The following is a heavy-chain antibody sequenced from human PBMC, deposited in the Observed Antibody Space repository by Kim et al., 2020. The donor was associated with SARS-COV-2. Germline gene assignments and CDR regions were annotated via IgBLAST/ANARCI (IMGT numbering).Heavy chain of an antibody. J-gene: IGHJ4*02. Sequence: GESLKISCKTSGYVFTNYWIGWVRQMPGKGLELMGIIYPGDSDVRYRPSFQGQVTISVDKSITTAYLQWSTLEASDTATYYCARIHYDTSGYAPYYFDFWGPGTLLTVSS. V-gene: IGHV5-51*01. D-gene: IGHD3-22*01. CDR2: IYPGDSDV. CDR1: GYVFTNYW. CDR3: ARIHYDTSGYAPYYFDF.